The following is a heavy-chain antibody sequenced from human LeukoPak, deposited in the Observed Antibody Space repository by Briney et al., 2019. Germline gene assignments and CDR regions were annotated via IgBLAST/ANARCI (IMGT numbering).Heavy chain of an antibody. CDR1: GFTFSSYS. J-gene: IGHJ6*02. Sequence: GGSLRLSCAASGFTFSSYSMNWVRQAPGKGLEWVSSISRSSSYIYYADSVKGRFTISRDNAKNSLYLQMNSLRAEDTAVYYCARELVVAYYYYGMDVWGQGTTVTVSS. CDR3: ARELVVAYYYYGMDV. D-gene: IGHD2-15*01. V-gene: IGHV3-21*01. CDR2: ISRSSSYI.